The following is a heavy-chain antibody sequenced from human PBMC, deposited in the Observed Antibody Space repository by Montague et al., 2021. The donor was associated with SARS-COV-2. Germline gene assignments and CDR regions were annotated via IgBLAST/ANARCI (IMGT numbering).Heavy chain of an antibody. J-gene: IGHJ3*01. D-gene: IGHD1-26*01. CDR2: INRDGSVK. CDR3: ARDTTHNTGIYYDAFDV. CDR1: GFALNSYW. Sequence: SLRLYCAASGFALNSYWMTWVRQAPGKGLEWVANINRDGSVKHFVDSVEGRFTISRDNAKNSLYLLMNSLRLEDTAVYYCARDTTHNTGIYYDAFDVWGQGTMVTVSS. V-gene: IGHV3-7*03.